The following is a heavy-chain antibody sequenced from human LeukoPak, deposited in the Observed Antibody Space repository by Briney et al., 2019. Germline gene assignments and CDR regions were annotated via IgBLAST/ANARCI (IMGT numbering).Heavy chain of an antibody. CDR3: ARDPRETLHYYDSSGYYYPPGFDY. D-gene: IGHD3-22*01. J-gene: IGHJ4*02. CDR1: GYTFTSYG. CDR2: ISAYNGNT. Sequence: GASVKVSCKASGYTFTSYGISWVRQAPGQGLEWMGWISAYNGNTNYAQKLQGRVTMTTDTSTSTAYMELRSLRSDDTAVYYCARDPRETLHYYDSSGYYYPPGFDYWGQGTLVTVSS. V-gene: IGHV1-18*01.